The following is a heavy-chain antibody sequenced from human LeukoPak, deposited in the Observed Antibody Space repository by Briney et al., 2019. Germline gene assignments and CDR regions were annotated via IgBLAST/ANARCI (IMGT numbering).Heavy chain of an antibody. Sequence: GGSLRLSCAASGFTFSDYYMSWIRQAPGKGLEWVSYISSSGSTIYYADSVKGRFTISRDNAKNSLYLQMNSLRAEDTAVYYCARVKQQLVRLLGRDTTYYYYYYMDVWGKGTTVTVSS. V-gene: IGHV3-11*04. CDR2: ISSSGSTI. J-gene: IGHJ6*03. CDR3: ARVKQQLVRLLGRDTTYYYYYYMDV. CDR1: GFTFSDYY. D-gene: IGHD6-13*01.